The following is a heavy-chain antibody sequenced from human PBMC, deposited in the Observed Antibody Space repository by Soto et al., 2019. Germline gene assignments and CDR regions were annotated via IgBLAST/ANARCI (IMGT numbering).Heavy chain of an antibody. J-gene: IGHJ4*02. Sequence: QVQLLESGGGVVQPGRSLRLSCAASGFTFSSFGLHWVRQAPGKGLEWVAVISYDGIDESYADSVKGRFTISRDNSKNTLYLQMNSLRTEDTAVYYCARDRNVMATVTLGYWGQGTLVTVSS. CDR3: ARDRNVMATVTLGY. CDR2: ISYDGIDE. D-gene: IGHD2-21*01. V-gene: IGHV3-30*03. CDR1: GFTFSSFG.